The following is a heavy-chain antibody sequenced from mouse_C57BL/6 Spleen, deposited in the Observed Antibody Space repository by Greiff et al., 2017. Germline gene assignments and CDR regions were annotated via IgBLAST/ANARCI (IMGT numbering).Heavy chain of an antibody. D-gene: IGHD3-3*01. CDR1: GYAFSSSW. J-gene: IGHJ4*01. V-gene: IGHV1-80*01. CDR2: IYPGDGDT. Sequence: VQRVESGAELVKPGASGKISCKASGYAFSSSWMNWVKRRPGKGLERIGQIYPGDGDTNYNGLFKGKATLTADKSSSTAYMQLSGLSSEDSAVYFCANQGAGSMDYWGQGTSVSVSS. CDR3: ANQGAGSMDY.